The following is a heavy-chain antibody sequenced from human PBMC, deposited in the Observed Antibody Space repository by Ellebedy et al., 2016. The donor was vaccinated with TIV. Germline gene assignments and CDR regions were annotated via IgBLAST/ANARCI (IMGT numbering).Heavy chain of an antibody. V-gene: IGHV4-4*07. D-gene: IGHD3-10*01. Sequence: MPSETLSLTCTVSGDSISNYYWSWIRQPAGKGLEWIGHIYSSGSTSYNPSLKSRVTMSLDTSKNQFSLRLSSVTAADTAVYFCARDGRSYYYGSWTPPNGFDAWGQGTLVAVSS. CDR2: IYSSGST. CDR1: GDSISNYY. CDR3: ARDGRSYYYGSWTPPNGFDA. J-gene: IGHJ5*02.